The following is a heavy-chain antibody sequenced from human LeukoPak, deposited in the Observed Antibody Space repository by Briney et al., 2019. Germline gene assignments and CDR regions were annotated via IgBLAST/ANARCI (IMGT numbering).Heavy chain of an antibody. J-gene: IGHJ4*02. V-gene: IGHV3-48*03. Sequence: GESLKISCAASGFTFNSYEMNWVRQAPGMGLEWVSYINSGGSAIHYADSVKGRFTISRDNAKNSLYLQMNSLRADDTAVYYCARGGSYVHYWGQGTLVTVSS. D-gene: IGHD1-26*01. CDR3: ARGGSYVHY. CDR2: INSGGSAI. CDR1: GFTFNSYE.